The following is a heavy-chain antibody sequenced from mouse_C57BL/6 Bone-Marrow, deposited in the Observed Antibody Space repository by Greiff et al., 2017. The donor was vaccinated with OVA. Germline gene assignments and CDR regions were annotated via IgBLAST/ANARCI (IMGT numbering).Heavy chain of an antibody. J-gene: IGHJ3*01. CDR1: GYTFTSYW. CDR3: ASYSSCYVGFAY. V-gene: IGHV1-55*01. D-gene: IGHD3-2*02. CDR2: LYPGSGST. Sequence: VQLQQSGAELVKPGASVKMSCKASGYTFTSYWINWVKQRPGQGLEWIGDLYPGSGSTNYNEKFKSKAKLTVDTSSSTAYTQLSSLTSEDSAVYYGASYSSCYVGFAYWGQGTLVTVSA.